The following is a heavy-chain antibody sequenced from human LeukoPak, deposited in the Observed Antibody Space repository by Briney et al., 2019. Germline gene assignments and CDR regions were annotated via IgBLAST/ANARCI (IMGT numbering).Heavy chain of an antibody. CDR2: TYTSGST. CDR1: GGSISSGSYY. J-gene: IGHJ6*02. D-gene: IGHD6-13*01. Sequence: SQTLSLTCTVSGGSISSGSYYWSWIRQPAGKGLEWIGRTYTSGSTNYNPSLKSRVTISVDTSKNQFSLKLSSVTAADTAVYYGAAAGGASYYYYGMDVWGQGTTVTVSS. CDR3: AAAGGASYYYYGMDV. V-gene: IGHV4-61*02.